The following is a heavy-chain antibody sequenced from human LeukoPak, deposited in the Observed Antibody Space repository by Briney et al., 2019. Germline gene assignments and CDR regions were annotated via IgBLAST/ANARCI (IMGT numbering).Heavy chain of an antibody. D-gene: IGHD5-18*01. Sequence: SGGSLRLSCAASGFTFSSYAMSWVRQAPGKGLEWVSAISGSGGSTYYADSGKGRFTISRDNSNNTLYLQMNSLRAEDTAVYYCAKGHSGYGYYNWFDPWGQGTLVTVSS. J-gene: IGHJ5*02. V-gene: IGHV3-23*01. CDR1: GFTFSSYA. CDR3: AKGHSGYGYYNWFDP. CDR2: ISGSGGST.